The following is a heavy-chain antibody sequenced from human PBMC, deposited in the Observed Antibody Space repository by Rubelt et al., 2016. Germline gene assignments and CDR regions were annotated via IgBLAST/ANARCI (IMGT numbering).Heavy chain of an antibody. D-gene: IGHD2-2*01. J-gene: IGHJ4*02. CDR3: ARGGGVVVVPAATYFDY. CDR2: INSDGSST. V-gene: IGHV3-74*01. Sequence: EVQLVESGGGLVQPGGSLRLSCAASGFTFSSYWMHWVRQAPGKGLVWVSRINSDGSSTSYADSVKGRFTISRDNSKNTLYLQMNSLRAEDTAVYYCARGGGVVVVPAATYFDYWGQGTLVPVSS. CDR1: GFTFSSYW.